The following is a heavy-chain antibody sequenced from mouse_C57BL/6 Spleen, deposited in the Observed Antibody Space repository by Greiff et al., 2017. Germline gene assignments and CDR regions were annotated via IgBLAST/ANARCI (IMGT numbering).Heavy chain of an antibody. Sequence: VQLQQPGPELVKPGASVKISCKASGYSFTGYYMHWVKQSHGNILDWIGYIYPYNGVSSYNQKFKGKATLTVDKSSSTAYMELRSLTSEESAVYYCARPPNDSNYDYYAMDYWGQGTSVTVSS. CDR2: IYPYNGVS. CDR3: ARPPNDSNYDYYAMDY. J-gene: IGHJ4*01. V-gene: IGHV1-31*01. CDR1: GYSFTGYY. D-gene: IGHD2-5*01.